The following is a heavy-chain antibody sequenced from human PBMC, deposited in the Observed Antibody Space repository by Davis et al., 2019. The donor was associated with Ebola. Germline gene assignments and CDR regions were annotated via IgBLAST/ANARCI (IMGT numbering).Heavy chain of an antibody. Sequence: GESLKISCVASGFTFNSFGMHWVRQAPGKGLEWVAVISFDGSQKYFADSVKGRFTISRDNSKNTLSLLMNSLRPEDTAVYYCTRNFDWYDNSWGQGTLVTVSS. V-gene: IGHV3-30*03. CDR2: ISFDGSQK. CDR1: GFTFNSFG. CDR3: TRNFDWYDNS. J-gene: IGHJ4*02. D-gene: IGHD3-9*01.